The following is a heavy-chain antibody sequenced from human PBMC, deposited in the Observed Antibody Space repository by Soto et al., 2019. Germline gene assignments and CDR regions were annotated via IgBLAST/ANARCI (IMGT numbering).Heavy chain of an antibody. CDR3: ARTEGVLDAFDI. CDR1: GYAFISYG. J-gene: IGHJ3*02. Sequence: ASVKVSCKASGYAFISYGISWVRQAPGQGLEWMGWISAYKCNTNYAQKLQGRVTMTTDTSTSTAYMELRSLRSDDTAVYYCARTEGVLDAFDIWGQGTMVTVSS. CDR2: ISAYKCNT. V-gene: IGHV1-18*01. D-gene: IGHD2-8*01.